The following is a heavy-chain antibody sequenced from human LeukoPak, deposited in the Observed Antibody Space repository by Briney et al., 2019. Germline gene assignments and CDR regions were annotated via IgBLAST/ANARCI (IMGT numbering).Heavy chain of an antibody. CDR3: ARERLGELSYHDY. Sequence: GGSLRLSCAASGFTFSDYYMSWIRQAPGKGREWVSYISSSSSYINYADSVKGRFTISRGNAKNSLYLQMNSLRADDTAVYYCARERLGELSYHDYWGQGTLVTVSS. V-gene: IGHV3-11*05. CDR1: GFTFSDYY. CDR2: ISSSSSYI. D-gene: IGHD3-16*02. J-gene: IGHJ4*02.